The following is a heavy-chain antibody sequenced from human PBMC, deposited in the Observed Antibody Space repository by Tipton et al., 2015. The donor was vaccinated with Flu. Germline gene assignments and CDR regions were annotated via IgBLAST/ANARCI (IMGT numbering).Heavy chain of an antibody. CDR1: GDSIGSDYY. CDR3: VRLTYYYGSGTSDF. D-gene: IGHD3-10*01. Sequence: TLSLTCSVSGDSIGSDYYWAWIRQPPGKGLEWLGNIHRSGNTYYNSSLKSRVTISLDKFKTQFSLRLSSVTAADTAVYYCVRLTYYYGSGTSDFWGQGTLVTVSS. J-gene: IGHJ4*02. CDR2: IHRSGNT. V-gene: IGHV4-38-2*01.